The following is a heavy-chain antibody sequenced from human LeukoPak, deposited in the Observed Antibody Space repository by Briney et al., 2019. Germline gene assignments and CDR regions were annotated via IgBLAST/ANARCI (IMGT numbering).Heavy chain of an antibody. Sequence: GGSLRLSCAVSGFIFSNYCMSWVRQAPGKGLEWVSYISSSGSTIYYADSVKGRFTISRDNAKNSLYLQMNSLRAEDTAVYYCARTIWGYSGYDSPWFDPWGQGTLVTVSS. V-gene: IGHV3-11*01. CDR2: ISSSGSTI. D-gene: IGHD5-12*01. CDR3: ARTIWGYSGYDSPWFDP. CDR1: GFIFSNYC. J-gene: IGHJ5*02.